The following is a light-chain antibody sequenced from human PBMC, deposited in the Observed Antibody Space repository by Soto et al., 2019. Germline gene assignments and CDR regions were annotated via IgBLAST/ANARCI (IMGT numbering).Light chain of an antibody. CDR2: DAS. CDR1: QDISNY. Sequence: DIQMTQSPSSLSASVGDRVTITCQASQDISNYLNWYQQKPGKAPKLLIYDASNLETGVPSRFSGSGSGTDFPFTISSLQPEDIATYYCQQYDNLSFTFGPGTKVDIK. CDR3: QQYDNLSFT. J-gene: IGKJ3*01. V-gene: IGKV1-33*01.